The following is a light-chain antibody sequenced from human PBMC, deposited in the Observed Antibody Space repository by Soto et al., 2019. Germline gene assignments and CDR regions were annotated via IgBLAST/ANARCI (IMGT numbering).Light chain of an antibody. Sequence: DIQMTQSPSSLSASVGDRVTITCRASQSISSYLNWYQQKPGKAPKLLIYAASSLQSGVPSRFSGSGSGTDFTLTISSLQPEDFAVYYCQRYGSFGQGTKVEIK. V-gene: IGKV1-39*02. CDR2: AAS. CDR1: QSISSY. J-gene: IGKJ1*01. CDR3: QRYGS.